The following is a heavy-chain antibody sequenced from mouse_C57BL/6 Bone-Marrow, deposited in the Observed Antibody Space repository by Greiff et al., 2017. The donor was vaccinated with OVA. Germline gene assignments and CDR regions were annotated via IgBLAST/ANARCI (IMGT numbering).Heavy chain of an antibody. CDR1: GYTFTSYW. J-gene: IGHJ3*01. CDR2: IDPSDSYT. V-gene: IGHV1-59*01. Sequence: QVQLQQPGAELVRPGTSVKLSCKASGYTFTSYWMHWVKQRPGQGLEWIGVIDPSDSYTNYNQKFKGKATLTVDTSSSTAYMQLSSLTSEDSAVSYGARFPRAYWGQGTLVTVSA. CDR3: ARFPRAY.